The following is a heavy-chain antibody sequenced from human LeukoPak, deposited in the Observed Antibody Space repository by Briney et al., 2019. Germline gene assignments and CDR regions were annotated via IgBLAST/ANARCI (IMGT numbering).Heavy chain of an antibody. CDR1: GGSISSGSYY. V-gene: IGHV4-39*01. CDR3: ATITTAGTKVDY. J-gene: IGHJ4*02. D-gene: IGHD6-13*01. Sequence: SQTLSLTCTVSGGSISSGSYYWSWIRQPPGKGLEWIGSIYYSGNTYYNPSLKSRVTISVDTSKNQFSLKLSSVTAADTTVYYCATITTAGTKVDYWGQGTLVTVSS. CDR2: IYYSGNT.